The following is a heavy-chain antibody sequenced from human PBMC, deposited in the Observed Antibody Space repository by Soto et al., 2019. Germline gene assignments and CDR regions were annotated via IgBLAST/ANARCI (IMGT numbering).Heavy chain of an antibody. CDR2: IFWDGGTA. CDR1: GFTFEDYS. Sequence: GGSLRLSCAASGFTFEDYSMHWVRQTPGKGLEWISLIFWDGGTAYYADSVKGRFTTSRDNSKNTLYLQMNSLRSDDTALYYCAKSGGEYYFDYWGQGTLVTVSS. V-gene: IGHV3-43*01. CDR3: AKSGGEYYFDY. J-gene: IGHJ4*02. D-gene: IGHD2-21*01.